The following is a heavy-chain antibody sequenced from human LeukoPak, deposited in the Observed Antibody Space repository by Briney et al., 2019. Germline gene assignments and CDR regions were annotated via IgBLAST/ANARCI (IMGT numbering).Heavy chain of an antibody. J-gene: IGHJ3*02. D-gene: IGHD3-22*01. CDR3: ARGLFLSGYLDAFDI. CDR1: GFTFSNKY. CDR2: IYSDGRT. Sequence: GGSLRLSCAASGFTFSNKYMTWVRQAPGKGLEWVSLIYSDGRTYYAESVKGRCTISRDNSKNTLYLQMNSLRVEDTAVYYCARGLFLSGYLDAFDIWGQGTVVTVSS. V-gene: IGHV3-53*01.